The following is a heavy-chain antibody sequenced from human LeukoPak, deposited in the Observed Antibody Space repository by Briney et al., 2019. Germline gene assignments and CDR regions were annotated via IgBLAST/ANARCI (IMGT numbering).Heavy chain of an antibody. Sequence: SETLSLTCTVAGASISSNHYWGWIRQPPGMELEWIGSIHYRINTYYNPSLKSRLTRAIDTSKNQFSLRLSSVTAADTAVYYCARYEEEDGYNAKTIDYWGQGTLVTVSS. CDR1: GASISSNHY. CDR3: ARYEEEDGYNAKTIDY. CDR2: IHYRINT. V-gene: IGHV4-39*01. J-gene: IGHJ4*02. D-gene: IGHD5-24*01.